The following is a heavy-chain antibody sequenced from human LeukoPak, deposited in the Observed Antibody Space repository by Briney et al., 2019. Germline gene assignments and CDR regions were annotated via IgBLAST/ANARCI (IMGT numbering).Heavy chain of an antibody. CDR2: ISDGTSTM. V-gene: IGHV3-48*04. D-gene: IGHD6-19*01. Sequence: GGSLRLSRAASGFTFSTYSMNWIRQAPGKGLEWVAYISDGTSTMYYTDSVKGRFTISRDDATNSLYLEMNSLRAEDTAVYYCVARGGWARFDYWGQGTLVTVSS. CDR3: VARGGWARFDY. J-gene: IGHJ4*02. CDR1: GFTFSTYS.